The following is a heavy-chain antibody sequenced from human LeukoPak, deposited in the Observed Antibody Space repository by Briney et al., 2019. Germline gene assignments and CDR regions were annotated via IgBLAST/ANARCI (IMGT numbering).Heavy chain of an antibody. CDR3: ARDRGYSTFDY. D-gene: IGHD3-22*01. J-gene: IGHJ4*02. CDR2: IKEDGGEK. Sequence: PGGSLRLSCAASGFTFSDYYMSWIRQAPGKGLEWVANIKEDGGEKNYVDSVKGRFTISRDNAKNSLYLQMNSLRAEDTAVYSCARDRGYSTFDYWGQGTLVTVSS. V-gene: IGHV3-7*01. CDR1: GFTFSDYY.